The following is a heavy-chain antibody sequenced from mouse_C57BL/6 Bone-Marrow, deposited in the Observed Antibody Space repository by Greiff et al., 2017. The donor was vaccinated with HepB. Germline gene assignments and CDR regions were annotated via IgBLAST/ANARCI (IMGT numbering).Heavy chain of an antibody. J-gene: IGHJ3*01. CDR3: TRWGASFAY. CDR2: IYPGNSDT. V-gene: IGHV1-5*01. Sequence: VQLKQSGTVLARPGASVKMSCKTSGYTFTSYWMHWVKQRPGQGLEWVGAIYPGNSDTSYNQKFKGKDKLTAVTSASTAYMELSSLTNEDSAVYYCTRWGASFAYWGQGTLVTVSA. CDR1: GYTFTSYW.